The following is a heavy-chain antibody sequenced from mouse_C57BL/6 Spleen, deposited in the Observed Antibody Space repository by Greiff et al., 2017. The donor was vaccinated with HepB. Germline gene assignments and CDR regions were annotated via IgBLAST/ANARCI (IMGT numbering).Heavy chain of an antibody. J-gene: IGHJ2*01. CDR2: IDPNSGGT. CDR1: GYTFTSYW. V-gene: IGHV1-72*01. Sequence: VQLQQSGAELVKPGASVKLSCKASGYTFTSYWMHWVKQRPGRGLEWIGRIDPNSGGTKYNEKFKSKATLTVDKPSSTAYMQLSSLTSEDSAVYYSARSYYGSRGYFDYWGQGTTLTVSS. D-gene: IGHD1-1*01. CDR3: ARSYYGSRGYFDY.